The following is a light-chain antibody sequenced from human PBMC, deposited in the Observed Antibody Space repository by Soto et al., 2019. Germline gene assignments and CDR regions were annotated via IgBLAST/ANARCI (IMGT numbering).Light chain of an antibody. CDR2: GAS. CDR3: QQRSNWPPPLT. J-gene: IGKJ4*01. Sequence: EIVLTQSPGTLSLSPGERATLSCRASQSVSNNYLAWYQQKPGQAPRLLIYGASNRATGIPDRFSGSGSGTDFTLTISSLEPEDFAVYYCQQRSNWPPPLTFGGGTKVDIK. V-gene: IGKV3D-20*02. CDR1: QSVSNNY.